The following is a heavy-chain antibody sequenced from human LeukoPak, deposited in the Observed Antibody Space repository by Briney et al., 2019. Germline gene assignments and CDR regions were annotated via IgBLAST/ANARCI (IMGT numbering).Heavy chain of an antibody. V-gene: IGHV3-23*01. CDR2: ICSNDNNT. D-gene: IGHD5-24*01. CDR1: GFTFSSYA. J-gene: IGHJ4*02. Sequence: PGGSLRLSCAASGFTFSSYAMNWVRQAPGKGLEWVSAICSNDNNTYYANSVKGRFTISRDNSKNTLSLQLNSLRAEDTAIYYCTRVGYIDEGIDYWGQGTLVTISS. CDR3: TRVGYIDEGIDY.